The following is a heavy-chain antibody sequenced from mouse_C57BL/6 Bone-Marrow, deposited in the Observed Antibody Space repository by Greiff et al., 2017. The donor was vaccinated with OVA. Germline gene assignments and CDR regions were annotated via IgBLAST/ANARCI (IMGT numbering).Heavy chain of an antibody. V-gene: IGHV1-53*01. D-gene: IGHD1-1*01. CDR1: GYTFTSYW. CDR3: ANYGSNYLAWFAY. J-gene: IGHJ3*01. Sequence: QVQLQQSGTELVKPGASVKLSCKASGYTFTSYWMHWVKQRPGQGLEWIGNINPSNGGTNYNEKFKSKATLTVDKYSSTAYMQLSSRKSEDSAVYYCANYGSNYLAWFAYWGQGTLVTVSA. CDR2: INPSNGGT.